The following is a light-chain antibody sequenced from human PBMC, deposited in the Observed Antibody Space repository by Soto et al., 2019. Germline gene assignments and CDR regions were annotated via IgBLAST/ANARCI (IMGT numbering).Light chain of an antibody. CDR3: CSYAGSSLWV. CDR2: EGS. Sequence: QSVLTQPASVSGSPGQSITISCTGTSSVVGSYNLVSWYQQHPGKAPKLMIYEGSKRPSGVSNRFSGSKSGNTASLTISGLQAEDEADYYCCSYAGSSLWVFGGGTKVTVL. CDR1: SSVVGSYNL. J-gene: IGLJ3*02. V-gene: IGLV2-23*01.